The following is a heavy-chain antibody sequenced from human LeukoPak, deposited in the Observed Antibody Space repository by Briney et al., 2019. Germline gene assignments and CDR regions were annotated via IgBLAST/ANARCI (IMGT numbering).Heavy chain of an antibody. Sequence: XVRXAXXXGLEWVSAISGSGGSTYYADSVKGRFTISRDNSKNTLYLQMNSLRAEDTAVYYCAKTGAMANLWGQGTLVTVSS. J-gene: IGHJ4*02. V-gene: IGHV3-23*01. D-gene: IGHD1-26*01. CDR2: ISGSGGST. CDR3: AKTGAMANL.